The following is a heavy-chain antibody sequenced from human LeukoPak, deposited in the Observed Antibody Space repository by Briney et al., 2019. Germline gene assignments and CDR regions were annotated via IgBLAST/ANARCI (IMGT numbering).Heavy chain of an antibody. Sequence: SETLSLTCTVSGGSISGYYWSWIRQPPGKGLEWIGEINHSGSTNYNPSLKSRVTISVDTSKNQFSLKLSSVTAADTAVYYCARGYVRITMVRGVTKAPYFDYWGQGTLVTVSS. J-gene: IGHJ4*02. V-gene: IGHV4-34*01. CDR1: GGSISGYY. D-gene: IGHD3-10*01. CDR2: INHSGST. CDR3: ARGYVRITMVRGVTKAPYFDY.